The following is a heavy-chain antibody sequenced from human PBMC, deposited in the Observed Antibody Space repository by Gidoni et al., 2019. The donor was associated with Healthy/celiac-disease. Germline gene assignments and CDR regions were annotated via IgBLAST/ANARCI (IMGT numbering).Heavy chain of an antibody. J-gene: IGHJ4*02. D-gene: IGHD1-26*01. CDR2: IWYDGSNK. CDR3: ARWEGDGAYYFDY. Sequence: QVQLVESGGGVVQPGRSLRLSCAASGFTFSSYGMHWVRQAPGKGLEWVAVIWYDGSNKYYADSVKGRFTISRDNSKNTLYLQMNSLRAEDTAVYYCARWEGDGAYYFDYWGQGTLVTVSS. V-gene: IGHV3-33*01. CDR1: GFTFSSYG.